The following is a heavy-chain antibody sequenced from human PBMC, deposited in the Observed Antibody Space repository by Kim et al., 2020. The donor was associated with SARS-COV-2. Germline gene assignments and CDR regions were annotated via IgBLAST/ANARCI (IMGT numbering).Heavy chain of an antibody. J-gene: IGHJ4*02. CDR1: GYTFTSYG. D-gene: IGHD3-10*01. CDR3: ARGSSLWFGESYLDY. CDR2: ISAYNGNT. V-gene: IGHV1-18*01. Sequence: ASVKVSCKASGYTFTSYGISWVRQAPGQGLEWMGWISAYNGNTNYAQKLQGRVTMTTDTSTSTAYMELRSLRSDDTAVYYCARGSSLWFGESYLDYWGQGTLVTVSS.